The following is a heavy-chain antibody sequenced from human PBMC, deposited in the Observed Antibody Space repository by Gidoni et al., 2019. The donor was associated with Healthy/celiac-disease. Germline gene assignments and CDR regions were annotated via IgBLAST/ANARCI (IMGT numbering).Heavy chain of an antibody. D-gene: IGHD6-13*01. J-gene: IGHJ4*02. V-gene: IGHV4-31*03. CDR3: ARDLGYSSSWYGFDY. Sequence: QVQLQESGPGLVKPSQTLSLTCTVSGGSLSSGGYYWSWIRQPPGKGLEWIGYTYYSGSTYYNPSLKSRVTISVDTSKNQFSLKLSSVTAADTAVYYCARDLGYSSSWYGFDYWGQGTLVTVSS. CDR2: TYYSGST. CDR1: GGSLSSGGYY.